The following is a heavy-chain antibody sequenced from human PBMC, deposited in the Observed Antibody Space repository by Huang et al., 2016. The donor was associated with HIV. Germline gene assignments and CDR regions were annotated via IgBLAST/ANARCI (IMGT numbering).Heavy chain of an antibody. CDR2: ISHSSSFI. V-gene: IGHV3-21*01. CDR3: ARDRGQQLSPFDS. CDR1: GFSLDSYN. D-gene: IGHD6-13*01. Sequence: EVQLVESGGGLVKPGGSLRLSCAASGFSLDSYNMYWVRQTPGKGLQWVSSISHSSSFIDYADSVKGRFSISRDNAKNSLYLQMNNLRGEDTAVYYCARDRGQQLSPFDSWGQGTLVTVSS. J-gene: IGHJ4*02.